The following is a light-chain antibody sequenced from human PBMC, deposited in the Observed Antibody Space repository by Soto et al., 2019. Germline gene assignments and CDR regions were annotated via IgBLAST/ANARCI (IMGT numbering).Light chain of an antibody. Sequence: ALTQPASVSGSPGQSITISCSGSSTDVGGYNYVSWYQQHPGKAPKLMISEVNKRPSGVSDRFSGSKSGNTASLTISGLQAEDEADYYCSSHTSSRTFVFGTGTKVT. J-gene: IGLJ1*01. CDR2: EVN. CDR3: SSHTSSRTFV. V-gene: IGLV2-14*01. CDR1: STDVGGYNY.